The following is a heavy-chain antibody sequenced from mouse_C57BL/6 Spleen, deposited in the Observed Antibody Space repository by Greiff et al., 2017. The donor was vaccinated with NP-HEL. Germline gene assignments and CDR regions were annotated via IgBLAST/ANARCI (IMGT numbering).Heavy chain of an antibody. Sequence: VQLQQSGPELVKPGASVKIPCKASGYTFTDYNMDWVKQSHGKSLEWIGDINPNNGGTIYNQKFKGKATLTVDKSSSTAYMELRSLTSEDTAVYYCAREGIYYYGSSYRWYFDVWGTGTTVTVSS. CDR1: GYTFTDYN. J-gene: IGHJ1*03. CDR2: INPNNGGT. D-gene: IGHD1-1*01. CDR3: AREGIYYYGSSYRWYFDV. V-gene: IGHV1-18*01.